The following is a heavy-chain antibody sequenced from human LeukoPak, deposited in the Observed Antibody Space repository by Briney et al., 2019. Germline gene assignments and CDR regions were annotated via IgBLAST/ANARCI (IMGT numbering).Heavy chain of an antibody. CDR3: VRDHQWTFDY. CDR1: GFTFSNYW. J-gene: IGHJ4*02. CDR2: IKEDGSEK. D-gene: IGHD6-19*01. Sequence: TGGSLRLSCAASGFTFSNYWMSWVRQAPGKGLEWVAKIKEDGSEKYYVDSVKGRFTISRDNARNSLYLQMNSLRAEDAAVYCCVRDHQWTFDYWGQGTLVTVSS. V-gene: IGHV3-7*04.